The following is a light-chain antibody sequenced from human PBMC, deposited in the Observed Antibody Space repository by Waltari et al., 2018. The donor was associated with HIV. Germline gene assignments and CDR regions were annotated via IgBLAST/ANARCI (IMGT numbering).Light chain of an antibody. Sequence: SLLPQPPSASGTPGPRGTISCSGSYSIIGRHTVTWHQQLPGSAPRVLISINEQRPSGVPDRFSGAKSGTSASLAISGLQSGDEGDYYCASWDDKLDGWVFGGGTRLTV. V-gene: IGLV1-44*01. J-gene: IGLJ3*02. CDR1: YSIIGRHT. CDR2: INE. CDR3: ASWDDKLDGWV.